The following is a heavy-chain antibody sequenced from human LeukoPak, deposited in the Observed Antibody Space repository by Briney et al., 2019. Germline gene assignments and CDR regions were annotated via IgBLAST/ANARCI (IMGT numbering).Heavy chain of an antibody. D-gene: IGHD3-16*01. V-gene: IGHV4-59*08. CDR3: ARKPAGRGRFDY. J-gene: IGHJ4*02. CDR2: IYYNGST. CDR1: GDSISSYY. Sequence: SETLSLTCTVSGDSISSYYWTWIRQPPGKGLEWIGYIYYNGSTNYNPSLKSRVTISVDTSKNQFSLKLTSVTAADTAVYYCARKPAGRGRFDYWGQGTLVTVSS.